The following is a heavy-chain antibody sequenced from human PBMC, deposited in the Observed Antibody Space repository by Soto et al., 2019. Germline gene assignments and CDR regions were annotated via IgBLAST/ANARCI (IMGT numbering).Heavy chain of an antibody. Sequence: QVQLVQSGAEVKKPGSSVKVSCKASGGTFSSYTISWVRQAPGQGLEWMGRIIPILGIANYAQKFQGRVTMTADKSTSTANPELSGLRSEDTAVYYGAREMEMAPAPIPPGDYWGQGTLVTVSS. CDR2: IIPILGIA. J-gene: IGHJ4*02. CDR3: AREMEMAPAPIPPGDY. V-gene: IGHV1-69*02. CDR1: GGTFSSYT. D-gene: IGHD2-2*02.